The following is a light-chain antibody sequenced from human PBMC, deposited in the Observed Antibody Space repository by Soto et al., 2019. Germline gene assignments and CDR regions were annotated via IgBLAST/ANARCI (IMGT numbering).Light chain of an antibody. V-gene: IGKV1-39*01. Sequence: QMTQSPSSLSASVGDRVTITCGASQSIVRNLNWYQQKPGKAPELLIYTASNLESGVPSRFSGSGSGTDFALTISSLQPEDSAVYYCQQSHSSPLSFGGGTKVEFK. CDR1: QSIVRN. J-gene: IGKJ4*01. CDR3: QQSHSSPLS. CDR2: TAS.